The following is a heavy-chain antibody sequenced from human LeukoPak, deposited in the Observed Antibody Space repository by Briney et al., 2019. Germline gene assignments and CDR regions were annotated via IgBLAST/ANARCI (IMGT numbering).Heavy chain of an antibody. CDR1: GFIFSNYG. CDR2: IWYDGHNK. J-gene: IGHJ4*02. D-gene: IGHD6-19*01. V-gene: IGHV3-33*01. Sequence: GRSLRLSCEASGFIFSNYGMHWVRRAPGKVLEWVALIWYDGHNKFHADSVKGRFTISRDNSKNTLYLQMDSLRVEDTAVYYCAREWGRIAVAGGPDYWGQGTLVTVSS. CDR3: AREWGRIAVAGGPDY.